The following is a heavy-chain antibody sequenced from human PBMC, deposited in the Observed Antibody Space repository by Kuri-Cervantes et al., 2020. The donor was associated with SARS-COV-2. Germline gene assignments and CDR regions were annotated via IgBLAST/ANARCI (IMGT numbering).Heavy chain of an antibody. CDR2: ISHDGSTK. V-gene: IGHV3-30-3*01. Sequence: GESLKISCAASGFTFSRYVLHWVRQAPGKGLQWVASISHDGSTKFYADSVKGRSTISRDNSKNTLYLQLNSLRGEDTAVYYCARDYSGSFDYWGQGTLVTVSS. J-gene: IGHJ4*02. CDR1: GFTFSRYV. CDR3: ARDYSGSFDY. D-gene: IGHD1-26*01.